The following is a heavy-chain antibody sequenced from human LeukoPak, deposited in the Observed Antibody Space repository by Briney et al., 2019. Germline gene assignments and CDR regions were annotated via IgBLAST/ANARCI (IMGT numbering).Heavy chain of an antibody. Sequence: PGGSLRLSCAASGFTFSSYEMNWVRQALGKGLEWVSFTSSSGTTIYYADSVKGRFTISRDNAKNSLYLQMNSLRAEDTAVYYCARAGNTKFFDYWGQGTLVTVSS. CDR3: ARAGNTKFFDY. V-gene: IGHV3-48*03. J-gene: IGHJ4*02. D-gene: IGHD3-10*01. CDR2: TSSSGTTI. CDR1: GFTFSSYE.